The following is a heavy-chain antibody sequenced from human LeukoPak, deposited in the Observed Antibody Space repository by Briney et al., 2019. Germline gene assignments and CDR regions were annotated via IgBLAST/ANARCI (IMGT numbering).Heavy chain of an antibody. Sequence: SETLSLTCTVSGGSISSSSYYGGWIRQPPGKGLEWIGSIYYSGSTYYNPSLKSRVTISVDTSKNQFSLKLSSVTAADTAVYYCARDHGGNPEFDYWGQGTLVTVSS. CDR2: IYYSGST. CDR1: GGSISSSSYY. D-gene: IGHD4-23*01. V-gene: IGHV4-39*07. CDR3: ARDHGGNPEFDY. J-gene: IGHJ4*02.